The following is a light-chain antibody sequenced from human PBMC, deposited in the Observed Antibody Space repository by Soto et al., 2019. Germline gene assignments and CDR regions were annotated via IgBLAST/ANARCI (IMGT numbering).Light chain of an antibody. J-gene: IGLJ1*01. CDR1: SSDVGDYNY. Sequence: QSLLTHPASLSGSPGQSITISCTGTSSDVGDYNYVSWYQQHPGKAPKLMISAVSNRPSGVSDRFSGSKSGNTASLTISGLQAEDEADYYCSYMRNSLYVFGTGTKVTV. V-gene: IGLV2-14*01. CDR3: CSYMRNSLYV. CDR2: AVS.